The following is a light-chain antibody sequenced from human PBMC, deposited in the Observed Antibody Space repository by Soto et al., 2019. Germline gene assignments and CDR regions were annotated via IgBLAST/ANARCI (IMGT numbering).Light chain of an antibody. CDR3: QQYGSSPPP. CDR1: QSVSSNY. V-gene: IGKV3-20*01. CDR2: GAS. Sequence: EIVLTQSPGTLSLSPGERATLSCRASQSVSSNYLAWYRRKPGQAPSLLIYGASTRATGIPGRFSGSGSGTDFTLTITRLEPEDFAVYSCQQYGSSPPPFGQGPKVAF. J-gene: IGKJ1*01.